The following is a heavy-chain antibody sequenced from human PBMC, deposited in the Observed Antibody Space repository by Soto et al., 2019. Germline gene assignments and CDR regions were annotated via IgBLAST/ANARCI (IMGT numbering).Heavy chain of an antibody. D-gene: IGHD6-13*01. V-gene: IGHV3-23*01. CDR2: ISGSGGST. CDR1: GFTFSSYA. Sequence: LRLSCAASGFTFSSYAMSWVRQAPGKGLEWVSAISGSGGSTYYADSVKGRFTISRDNSKNTLYLQMNSLRAEDTAVYYCAKAPAGTYYYYGMDVWGQGTTVTVSS. J-gene: IGHJ6*02. CDR3: AKAPAGTYYYYGMDV.